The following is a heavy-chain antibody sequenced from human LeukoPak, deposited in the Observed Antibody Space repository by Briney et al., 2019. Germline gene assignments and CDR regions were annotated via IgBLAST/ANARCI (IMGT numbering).Heavy chain of an antibody. V-gene: IGHV4-59*12. Sequence: SETLSLTCTVSGGSISPYYWSWIRQPPGKGLEWIGYVSHSGSTNYNLSLGSRVTISVDTSKNQFSLKLSSVTAADTAVYYCARGRYSSGPFDYWGQGTLVTVSS. CDR3: ARGRYSSGPFDY. D-gene: IGHD6-19*01. CDR2: VSHSGST. J-gene: IGHJ4*02. CDR1: GGSISPYY.